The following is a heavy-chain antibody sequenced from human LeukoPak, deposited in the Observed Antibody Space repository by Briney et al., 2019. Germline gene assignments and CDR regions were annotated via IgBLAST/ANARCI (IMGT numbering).Heavy chain of an antibody. V-gene: IGHV3-66*01. CDR3: ARDQQQLGWFDP. CDR2: IYSGGST. D-gene: IGHD6-13*01. Sequence: HTGGSLRLSCAASGFTVSSNYMSWVRQAPGKGLEWVSVIYSGGSTYYADSVKGRFTISRDNSKNTLYLQMNSLRAEDTAVYYCARDQQQLGWFDPWGQGTLVTVSS. J-gene: IGHJ5*02. CDR1: GFTVSSNY.